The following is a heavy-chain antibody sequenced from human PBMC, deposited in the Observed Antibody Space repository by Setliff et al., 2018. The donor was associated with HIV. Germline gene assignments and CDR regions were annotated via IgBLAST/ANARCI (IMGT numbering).Heavy chain of an antibody. V-gene: IGHV1-2*02. CDR1: GYFFTAYY. CDR3: ARDNRTRYSGGWPLDY. D-gene: IGHD5-12*01. Sequence: ASVKVSCKASGYFFTAYYMHWVRQAPGQGLEWMAWINPNTGGTQYAQKFQGRVTVTRDTPISTAYMEIKKLTSDDTAVYYCARDNRTRYSGGWPLDYWGQGTVVT. CDR2: INPNTGGT. J-gene: IGHJ4*02.